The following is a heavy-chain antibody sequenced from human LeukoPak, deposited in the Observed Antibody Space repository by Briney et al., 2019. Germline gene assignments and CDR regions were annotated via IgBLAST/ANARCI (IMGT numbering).Heavy chain of an antibody. Sequence: GRSLRLSCVASGFTFDDYAMHWVRQAPGKGLEWVSGISWNSGSIGYADSVKGRFTISRDNAKNSLYLQMSSLRAEDMALYYCAKGRDGYNFDAFDIWGQGTMVTVSS. CDR1: GFTFDDYA. CDR2: ISWNSGSI. D-gene: IGHD5-24*01. J-gene: IGHJ3*02. V-gene: IGHV3-9*03. CDR3: AKGRDGYNFDAFDI.